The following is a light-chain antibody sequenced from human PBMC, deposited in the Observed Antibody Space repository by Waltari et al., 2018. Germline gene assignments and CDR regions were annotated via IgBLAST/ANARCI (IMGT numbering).Light chain of an antibody. CDR3: QQYNYNSRT. CDR1: QSVSSW. CDR2: SAS. Sequence: DVQMTQSPSTLSASVGDRVTITCRASQSVSSWLAWYQQKPGKAPKLLIYSASRLESGVPSRVSGSGSGTEFTLTISSLQPDDFATYYCQQYNYNSRTFGQGTKVDIK. V-gene: IGKV1-5*03. J-gene: IGKJ1*01.